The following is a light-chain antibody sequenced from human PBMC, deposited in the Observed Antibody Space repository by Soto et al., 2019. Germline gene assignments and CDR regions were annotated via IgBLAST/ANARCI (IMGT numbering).Light chain of an antibody. V-gene: IGLV1-40*01. CDR1: SSNIGANSD. CDR2: GNT. J-gene: IGLJ1*01. CDR3: QSYDNSLSGLYV. Sequence: QSVLTQPPSVSGAPGQRVTISCTGSSSNIGANSDVHWYQQLTGAAPKLLIYGNTNRPSGVSDRFSASKSGTSASLAITGLQAEDEADYYCQSYDNSLSGLYVFGTGTKVTVL.